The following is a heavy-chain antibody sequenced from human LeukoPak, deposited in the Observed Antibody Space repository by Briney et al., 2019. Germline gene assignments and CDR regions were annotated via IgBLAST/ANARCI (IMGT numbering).Heavy chain of an antibody. D-gene: IGHD2-15*01. J-gene: IGHJ4*02. CDR1: GLTFSSYG. CDR2: IWYDGSNK. V-gene: IGHV3-33*01. CDR3: AREGWPTRYYFDY. Sequence: PGGSLRLSCGASGLTFSSYGMHCVRQAPGKGLEWVAVIWYDGSNKNYADSVKGRFTISRDNSKNTLYLQMNSLRAEDTAAYYCAREGWPTRYYFDYWGQGTLVTVSS.